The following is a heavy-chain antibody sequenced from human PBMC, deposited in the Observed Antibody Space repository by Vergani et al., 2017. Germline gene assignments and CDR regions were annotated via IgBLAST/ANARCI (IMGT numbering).Heavy chain of an antibody. V-gene: IGHV4-59*01. CDR1: GGSISSYY. CDR3: ARNGDFWSGYSHAVYYYYYMDV. Sequence: QVQLQESGPGLVKPSETLSLTCTVSGGSISSYYWSWIRQPPGKGLEWIGYIYYSGSTNYNPSLKSRVTISVDTSKNQFSLKLSSVTAADTAVYYCARNGDFWSGYSHAVYYYYYMDVWGKGTTVTVS. D-gene: IGHD3-3*01. J-gene: IGHJ6*03. CDR2: IYYSGST.